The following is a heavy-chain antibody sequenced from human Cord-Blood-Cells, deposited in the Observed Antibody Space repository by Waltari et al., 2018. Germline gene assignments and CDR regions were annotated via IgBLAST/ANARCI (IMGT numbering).Heavy chain of an antibody. D-gene: IGHD1-26*01. V-gene: IGHV3-23*04. CDR3: AKDRRSYYYFDY. CDR1: GFTLWRLG. Sequence: VQLVGSGGGLGPAWGFLGLPCAGLGFTLWRLGMGWGRQAPGKGLEWVSAISGSGGSTYYADSVKGRFTISRDNSKNTLYLQMNSLRAEDTAVYYCAKDRRSYYYFDYWGQGTLVTVSS. CDR2: ISGSGGST. J-gene: IGHJ4*02.